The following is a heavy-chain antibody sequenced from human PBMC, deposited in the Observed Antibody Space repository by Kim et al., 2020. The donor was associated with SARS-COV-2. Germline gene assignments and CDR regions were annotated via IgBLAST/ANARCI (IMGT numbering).Heavy chain of an antibody. CDR1: GFSLSTSGMC. Sequence: SGPTLVNPTQTLTLTCTFSGFSLSTSGMCVSWIRQPPGKALEWLALIDWDDDKYYSTSLKTRLTISKDTSKNQVVLTMTNMDPVDTATYYCARISIAAAGGRGWYFDYWGQGTLVTVSS. CDR3: ARISIAAAGGRGWYFDY. J-gene: IGHJ4*02. V-gene: IGHV2-70*01. CDR2: IDWDDDK. D-gene: IGHD6-13*01.